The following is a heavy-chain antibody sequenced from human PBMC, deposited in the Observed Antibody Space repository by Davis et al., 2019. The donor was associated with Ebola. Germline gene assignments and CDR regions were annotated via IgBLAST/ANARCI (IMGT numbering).Heavy chain of an antibody. J-gene: IGHJ4*02. V-gene: IGHV5-51*01. D-gene: IGHD3-10*01. CDR3: ARRNRFGELLYGDY. CDR1: GYSSTSYW. Sequence: GESLKISCKASGYSSTSYWIAWVRQMPGKGLEWMGIIYPGDSETRYSPSFQGQVTISVDKSISTAYLQWSSLKASDTAMYYCARRNRFGELLYGDYWGQGTLVTVSS. CDR2: IYPGDSET.